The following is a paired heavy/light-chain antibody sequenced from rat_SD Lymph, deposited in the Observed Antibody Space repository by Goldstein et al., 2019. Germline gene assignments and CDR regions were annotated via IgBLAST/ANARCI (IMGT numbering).Light chain of an antibody. CDR3: LQSTHFPPT. Sequence: DVLMTQTPVSLPVSLGGQVSISCRSSQSLVHSDGNTYLHWYLQKPGQSPQLLIYRVSNRFSGVPDRFSGSGSGTDFTLKISRVEPEDLGVYYCLQSTHFPPTFGGGTKLELK. CDR1: QSLVHSDGNTY. V-gene: IGKV1S22*01. J-gene: IGKJ1*01. CDR2: RVS.
Heavy chain of an antibody. CDR1: GYTFTDYA. J-gene: IGHJ2*01. V-gene: IGHV9-3*01. Sequence: QIQLVQSGPELKKPGESVKISCKASGYTFTDYAMNWVKQAPGNGLKWMGWINTQTGKPTYADDFKQRFVFSLETSASTAYLQINNLNIEDTATYFCTREWRFDYWGQGVMVTVSS. CDR2: INTQTGKP. D-gene: IGHD1-1*01. CDR3: TREWRFDY.